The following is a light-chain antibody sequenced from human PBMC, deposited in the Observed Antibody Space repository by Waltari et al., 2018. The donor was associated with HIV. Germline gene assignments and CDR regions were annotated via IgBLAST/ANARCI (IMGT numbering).Light chain of an antibody. CDR3: GTWDSSLNTPV. V-gene: IGLV1-51*01. CDR1: TSNIETNY. CDR2: DKN. Sequence: QPVLTQPPSVSAAPGRSVTITCSGSTSNIETNYVSWYQQIPGTAPKLLIYDKNRRPAGIPERFSGSKSATSAPLGITGLQTGDEAEYFCGTWDSSLNTPVFGGGSRLTVL. J-gene: IGLJ2*01.